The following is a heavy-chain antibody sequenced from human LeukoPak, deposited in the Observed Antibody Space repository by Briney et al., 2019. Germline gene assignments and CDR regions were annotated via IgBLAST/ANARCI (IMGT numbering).Heavy chain of an antibody. D-gene: IGHD2-21*02. CDR1: GDSISGYY. Sequence: SETLSLTCTVSGDSISGYYWSWIRQSPQKGLEWIAYIYYGGSTNCNPSLKSRVTLSVDMSKNQFSLKLSSVTAADTAVYYCARDNRSFLCGGDCSDAFDIWGQGTMVTVSS. CDR3: ARDNRSFLCGGDCSDAFDI. J-gene: IGHJ3*02. V-gene: IGHV4-59*01. CDR2: IYYGGST.